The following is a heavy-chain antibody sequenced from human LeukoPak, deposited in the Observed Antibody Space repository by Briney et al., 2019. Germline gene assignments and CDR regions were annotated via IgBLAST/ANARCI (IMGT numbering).Heavy chain of an antibody. V-gene: IGHV3-74*01. CDR1: GLTFSSHW. CDR2: ITNDGSST. CDR3: ARDGGYSGYDADC. D-gene: IGHD5-12*01. J-gene: IGHJ4*02. Sequence: PGGSLRLSCAASGLTFSSHWMHWVRQAPGKGLVWVSRITNDGSSTTYADSVKGRFTISRENDKNSLFLQMNSLRAEDTAVYYCARDGGYSGYDADCWGQGTLVTVSS.